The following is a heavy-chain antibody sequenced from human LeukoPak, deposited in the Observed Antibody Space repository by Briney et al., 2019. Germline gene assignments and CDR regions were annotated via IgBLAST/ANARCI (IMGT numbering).Heavy chain of an antibody. CDR1: GFTFNSYA. CDR3: AREGYSPY. V-gene: IGHV3-48*01. Sequence: GGSLRLSCAASGFTFNSYAFNWVRQAPGKGLEWVSYISSSSSTIYYADSVKGRFTISRDNAKNSLYLQMNSLRAEDTAVYYCAREGYSPYWGQGTLVTVSS. D-gene: IGHD6-13*01. J-gene: IGHJ4*02. CDR2: ISSSSSTI.